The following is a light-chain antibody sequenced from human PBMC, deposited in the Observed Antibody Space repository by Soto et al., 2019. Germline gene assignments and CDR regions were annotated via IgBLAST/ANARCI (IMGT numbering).Light chain of an antibody. CDR3: LQDYNYAYT. J-gene: IGKJ2*01. CDR1: QGIRND. CDR2: AAS. V-gene: IGKV1-6*01. Sequence: AIQMSQSPSSLSASVGDRVTITCRASQGIRNDLGWYQQKPGKAPKLLIYAASSLQSGVPSRFSGSGSGTDFTLTISSLQPEDFATYYCLQDYNYAYTFGQGTKLEIK.